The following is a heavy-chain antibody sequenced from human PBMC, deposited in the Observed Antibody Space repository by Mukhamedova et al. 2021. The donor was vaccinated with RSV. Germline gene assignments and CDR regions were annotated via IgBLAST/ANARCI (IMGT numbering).Heavy chain of an antibody. J-gene: IGHJ4*02. D-gene: IGHD6-6*01. V-gene: IGHV1-69*06. CDR3: ASSKEGRPYFDY. Sequence: GTANYAQKFQGRVTITADKSTSTAYMELSSLRSEDTAVYYCASSKEGRPYFDYWGQGTLVTVSS. CDR2: GTA.